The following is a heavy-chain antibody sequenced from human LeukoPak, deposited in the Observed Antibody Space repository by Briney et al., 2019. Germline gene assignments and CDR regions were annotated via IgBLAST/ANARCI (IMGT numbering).Heavy chain of an antibody. CDR3: ARSPGSELWSGELFKYYYYHYMDV. V-gene: IGHV4-59*01. D-gene: IGHD3-10*01. J-gene: IGHJ6*03. CDR1: GGSISSYY. Sequence: SETLSLTCTVSGGSISSYYWNWIRQPSGKGLEWIGYIYYSGSTNYNPSLKCRVTISVDTSKNQFSLKLSSVPAADTAVYYCARSPGSELWSGELFKYYYYHYMDVWGKGTTVTISS. CDR2: IYYSGST.